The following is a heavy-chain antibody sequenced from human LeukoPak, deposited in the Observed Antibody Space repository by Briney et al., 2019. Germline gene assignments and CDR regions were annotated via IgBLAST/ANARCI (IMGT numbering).Heavy chain of an antibody. J-gene: IGHJ6*02. Sequence: PGGSLRLSCAASRFTFSTYAMSWVRQAPGKGLEWVSAISDSGGSTYYADSVRGRFTVSRDNSKNTLYLQMNSLRAEDTAVYYCAKDGCTNGVCPYYYYGMDVWGQGTTVTVS. D-gene: IGHD2-8*01. CDR2: ISDSGGST. CDR1: RFTFSTYA. CDR3: AKDGCTNGVCPYYYYGMDV. V-gene: IGHV3-23*01.